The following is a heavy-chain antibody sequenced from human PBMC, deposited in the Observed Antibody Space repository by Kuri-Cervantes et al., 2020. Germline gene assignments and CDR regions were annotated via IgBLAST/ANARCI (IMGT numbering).Heavy chain of an antibody. CDR2: INGSGGST. V-gene: IGHV3-23*01. CDR3: AKAGYYYDSSGYYYY. CDR1: GGSISSYY. D-gene: IGHD3-22*01. Sequence: GESLKISCTVSGGSISSYYWSWVRQAPGKGLEWVSAINGSGGSTYYADSVKGRFTISRDNSKNTLYLQMDSLRAEDTAVYYCAKAGYYYDSSGYYYYWGQGTLVTVSS. J-gene: IGHJ4*02.